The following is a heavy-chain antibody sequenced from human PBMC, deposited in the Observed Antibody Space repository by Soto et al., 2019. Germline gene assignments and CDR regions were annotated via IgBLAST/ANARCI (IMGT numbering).Heavy chain of an antibody. CDR3: ARDPNIVATMGSIYYYYGMDV. V-gene: IGHV3-7*01. J-gene: IGHJ6*02. Sequence: GGSLRLSCAASGFNFSSYGMSWVRQAPGKGLEWVANIKQDGSEKYYVDSVKGRFTISRDNAKNSLYLQMNSLRAEDTAVYYCARDPNIVATMGSIYYYYGMDVWGQGTTVTVSS. CDR1: GFNFSSYG. CDR2: IKQDGSEK. D-gene: IGHD5-12*01.